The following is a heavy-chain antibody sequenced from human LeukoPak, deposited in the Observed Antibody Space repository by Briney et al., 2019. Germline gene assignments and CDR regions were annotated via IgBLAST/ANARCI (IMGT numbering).Heavy chain of an antibody. CDR2: INHSGST. J-gene: IGHJ4*02. CDR3: ARQSVVAITMIVVVITGFDY. V-gene: IGHV4-34*01. CDR1: GVSFSGYY. Sequence: SETLSLTCAVYGVSFSGYYWSWIRQPPGKGLEWIGEINHSGSTNYNPSLKSRVTISVDTSKNQFSLKLSSVTAADTAVYYCARQSVVAITMIVVVITGFDYWGQGTLVTVSS. D-gene: IGHD3-22*01.